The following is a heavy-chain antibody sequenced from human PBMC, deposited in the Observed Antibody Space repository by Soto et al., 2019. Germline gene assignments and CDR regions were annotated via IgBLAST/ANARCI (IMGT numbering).Heavy chain of an antibody. Sequence: SETLSLTCTVSGGSISRSSYYWGWIRQPPGKGLEWIGSIYYSGSTYYNPSLKSRVTISVDTSKNQFSLKLSSVTAADTAVYYCASFGYCSGGRCRTNDYWGQGTMVTGSS. V-gene: IGHV4-39*01. CDR3: ASFGYCSGGRCRTNDY. CDR1: GGSISRSSYY. D-gene: IGHD2-15*01. J-gene: IGHJ4*02. CDR2: IYYSGST.